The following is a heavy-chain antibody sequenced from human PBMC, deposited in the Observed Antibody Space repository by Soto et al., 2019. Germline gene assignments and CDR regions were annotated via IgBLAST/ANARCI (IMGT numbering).Heavy chain of an antibody. CDR1: GFTFSSYA. V-gene: IGHV3-23*01. CDR2: ISGSGGST. CDR3: AKDCAEYSYGWPHDAFDI. Sequence: PGGSLRLSCAASGFTFSSYAMSRVRQAPGKGLEWVSAISGSGGSTYYADSVKGRFTISRDNSKNTLYLQMNSLRAEDTAVYYCAKDCAEYSYGWPHDAFDIWGQGTMVTVSS. D-gene: IGHD5-18*01. J-gene: IGHJ3*02.